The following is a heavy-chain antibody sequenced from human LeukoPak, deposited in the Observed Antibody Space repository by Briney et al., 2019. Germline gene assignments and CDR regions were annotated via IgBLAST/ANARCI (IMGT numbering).Heavy chain of an antibody. Sequence: GSLRLSCAASGFTFSSQWMSWVRQAPGKGLEWVANVNQGGTEKYYVDSVKGRFTISRDNAENSLYLQMNSLRAEDTAVYYCARAGYSGYDYLGMDVWGKGTTVTVSS. CDR2: VNQGGTEK. CDR1: GFTFSSQW. CDR3: ARAGYSGYDYLGMDV. J-gene: IGHJ6*04. D-gene: IGHD5-12*01. V-gene: IGHV3-7*01.